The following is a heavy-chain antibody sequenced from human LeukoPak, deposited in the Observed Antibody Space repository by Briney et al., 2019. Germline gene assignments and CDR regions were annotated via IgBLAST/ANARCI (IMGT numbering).Heavy chain of an antibody. D-gene: IGHD6-13*01. V-gene: IGHV3-11*06. CDR3: ARDIASRRTANFFY. Sequence: PGGSLRLTCAVAGDTFSDDYMSWVWQAPGQGLEWISYISGSSSYGKYADSVKGGLTISRENAKNSLFMQMNSQRGEDTAVYYCARDIASRRTANFFYCGQGTLFTVSS. CDR1: GDTFSDDY. CDR2: ISGSSSYG. J-gene: IGHJ4*02.